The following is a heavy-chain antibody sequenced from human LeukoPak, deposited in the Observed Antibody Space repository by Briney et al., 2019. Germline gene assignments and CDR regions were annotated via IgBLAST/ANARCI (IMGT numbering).Heavy chain of an antibody. V-gene: IGHV1-2*02. D-gene: IGHD4/OR15-4a*01. CDR3: ARLNMENNWFDP. Sequence: ASVKVSCKASGYTFTGYYMHWVRQAPGQGLEWMGWINPNSGGTNYAQKLQGRVTMTTDTSTSTAYMELRSLRSDDTAVYYCARLNMENNWFDPWGQGTLVTVSS. J-gene: IGHJ5*02. CDR2: INPNSGGT. CDR1: GYTFTGYY.